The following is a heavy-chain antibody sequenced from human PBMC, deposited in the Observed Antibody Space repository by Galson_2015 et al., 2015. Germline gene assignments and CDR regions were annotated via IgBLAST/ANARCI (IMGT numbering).Heavy chain of an antibody. CDR2: LLPIYGTP. J-gene: IGHJ4*02. CDR3: ATSNADVYCSGGSCYLDS. CDR1: GGTFSIFA. D-gene: IGHD2-15*01. Sequence: SVKVSCKASGGTFSIFAISWVRQTPGQRLEWMGGLLPIYGTPNYAQKFQGRVTITADESTSTAYMGLSRLTSEDTAVFYCATSNADVYCSGGSCYLDSWGQGTLVTVSS. V-gene: IGHV1-69*13.